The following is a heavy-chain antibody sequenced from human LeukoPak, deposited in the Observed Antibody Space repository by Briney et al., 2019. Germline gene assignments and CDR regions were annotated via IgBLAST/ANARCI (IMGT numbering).Heavy chain of an antibody. V-gene: IGHV3-23*01. D-gene: IGHD3-16*01. CDR1: GFTFSSYA. CDR2: ISASGGST. J-gene: IGHJ4*02. CDR3: AKSLKGGSPTEGDY. Sequence: GGSLRLSCASSGFTFSSYAMTWVRQAPGQGLEWVSAISASGGSTYYADSVKGRFTNSRDNSKNTLYLQMTTLRVEDTAIYYCAKSLKGGSPTEGDYWGQGTLVTVSS.